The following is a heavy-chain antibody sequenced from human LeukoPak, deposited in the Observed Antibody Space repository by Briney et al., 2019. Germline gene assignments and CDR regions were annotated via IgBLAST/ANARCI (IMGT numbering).Heavy chain of an antibody. D-gene: IGHD4-17*01. CDR2: MIPIFGTA. CDR1: GGTFSSYA. V-gene: IGHV1-69*05. CDR3: ARGTPTVTTSRFDP. J-gene: IGHJ5*02. Sequence: SVKVSCKASGGTFSSYAISWVRQAPGQGLEWMGRMIPIFGTANYAQKFQGRVTITTDESTSTAYMELSSLRSEDTAVYYCARGTPTVTTSRFDPWGQGTLVTVSS.